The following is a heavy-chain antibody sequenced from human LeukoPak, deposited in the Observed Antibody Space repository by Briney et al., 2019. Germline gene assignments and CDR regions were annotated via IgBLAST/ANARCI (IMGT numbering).Heavy chain of an antibody. J-gene: IGHJ4*02. CDR3: ARDDSGWYSFDS. D-gene: IGHD6-19*01. V-gene: IGHV3-33*01. CDR1: GFTFNAYA. CDR2: ISDDGTNK. Sequence: GGSLRLSCAASGFTFNAYAMHWVRQAPGKGLEWVAVISDDGTNKYYGDSVQGRFTISRDNSQNTVLLEMNSLSAEDTAVYYCARDDSGWYSFDSWGQGTLVTVSS.